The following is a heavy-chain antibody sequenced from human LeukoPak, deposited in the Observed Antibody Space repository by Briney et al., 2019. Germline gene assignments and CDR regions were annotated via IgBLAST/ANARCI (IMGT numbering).Heavy chain of an antibody. J-gene: IGHJ4*02. V-gene: IGHV1-2*02. D-gene: IGHD3-22*01. CDR1: GYTFTGYY. CDR3: AREEVEYYYDSSGYLIDY. Sequence: ASVKVSCKASGYTFTGYYMHWVRQAPGQGLEWMGWINPNGGGTNYAQKFQGRVTMTRVTSISTAYMELSRLRSDDTAVYYCAREEVEYYYDSSGYLIDYWGQGTLVTVSS. CDR2: INPNGGGT.